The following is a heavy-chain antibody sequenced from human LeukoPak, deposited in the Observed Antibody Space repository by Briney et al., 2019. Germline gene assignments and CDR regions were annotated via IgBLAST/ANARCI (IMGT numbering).Heavy chain of an antibody. Sequence: GGSLRLSCATSGFTFSASGMHWVRQAPGKGLEGVAFIRDDGTNEYYTDSVKGRFTIFRDNSKSTLYLQMNSLRPDDTAVYYCAKGQERSFLASWGQGTLVTVSS. CDR1: GFTFSASG. CDR2: IRDDGTNE. V-gene: IGHV3-30*02. J-gene: IGHJ4*02. CDR3: AKGQERSFLAS. D-gene: IGHD6-19*01.